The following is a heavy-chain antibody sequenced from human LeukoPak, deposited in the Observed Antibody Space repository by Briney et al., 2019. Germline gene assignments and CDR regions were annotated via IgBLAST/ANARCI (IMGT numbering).Heavy chain of an antibody. V-gene: IGHV1-46*01. CDR2: INPSGGST. Sequence: GASVKVSCKASGYTFTSYYMHWVRQAPGQGLEWMGIINPSGGSTSYAQKFQGRVTMTRDMSTSTVYMELSSLRSEDTAVYYCARSRTNYDTMGRGQGRGSFFDIWGQGTMVTVSS. D-gene: IGHD3-22*01. CDR1: GYTFTSYY. CDR3: ARSRTNYDTMGRGQGRGSFFDI. J-gene: IGHJ3*02.